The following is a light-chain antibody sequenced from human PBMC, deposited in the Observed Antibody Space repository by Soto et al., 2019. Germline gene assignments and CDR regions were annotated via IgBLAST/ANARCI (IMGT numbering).Light chain of an antibody. CDR2: GAS. J-gene: IGKJ4*01. CDR1: QSVSSSY. CDR3: QQYDSSPLT. Sequence: EIVLTQPPGTLSLSPGERATLSCRASQSVSSSYLAWYQQKPGQAPRLLIYGASIRATGIPDRFSGSGSGTDFTLTISRLEPEDFAVYYCQQYDSSPLTFGGGTKVEIK. V-gene: IGKV3-20*01.